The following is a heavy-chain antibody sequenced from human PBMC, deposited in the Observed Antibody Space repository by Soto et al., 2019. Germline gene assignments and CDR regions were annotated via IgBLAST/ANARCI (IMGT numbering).Heavy chain of an antibody. V-gene: IGHV2-5*01. J-gene: IGHJ4*02. CDR1: GFSLITSCVD. Sequence: GSGPTLVNPTPTLTLTCTFSGFSLITSCVDVAWMRQPPGKALEWLALIYCTDGKRNSPSLKTRLNITKDTSKNEVVFILTNVDRVEADTYYCAYRPGYDISTGYYHFDYWGQGSLVTVSS. CDR2: IYCTDGK. D-gene: IGHD3-9*01. CDR3: AYRPGYDISTGYYHFDY.